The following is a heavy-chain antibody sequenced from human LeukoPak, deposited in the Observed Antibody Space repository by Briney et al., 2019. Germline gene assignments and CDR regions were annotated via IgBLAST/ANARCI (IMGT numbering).Heavy chain of an antibody. Sequence: PGGSLRLSCAASGFTFSSYAMSWVRQAPGKGLEWVSAISGSGGSTYYADSVKGRFTISRDNSKNTLYLQMNSLRAEDTAVYYCAKIGKLCFDWLAHFDYWGQGTLVTVSS. D-gene: IGHD3-9*01. CDR2: ISGSGGST. V-gene: IGHV3-23*01. CDR3: AKIGKLCFDWLAHFDY. J-gene: IGHJ4*02. CDR1: GFTFSSYA.